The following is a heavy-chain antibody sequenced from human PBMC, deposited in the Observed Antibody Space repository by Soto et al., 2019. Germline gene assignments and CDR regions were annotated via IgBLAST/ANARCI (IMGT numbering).Heavy chain of an antibody. CDR3: ARGVIAAAGNHYYYSGRDV. CDR1: GGTFSSYA. D-gene: IGHD6-13*01. J-gene: IGHJ6*02. Sequence: QVQLVQSGAEVKKPGSSVKVSCKAPGGTFSSYAISWVRQAPGQGLEWMGGIIPIFGTANYAQKFQGRVTITADEATSTADMELSSLRSEDTAVYYCARGVIAAAGNHYYYSGRDVWGQGTTVTVSS. V-gene: IGHV1-69*01. CDR2: IIPIFGTA.